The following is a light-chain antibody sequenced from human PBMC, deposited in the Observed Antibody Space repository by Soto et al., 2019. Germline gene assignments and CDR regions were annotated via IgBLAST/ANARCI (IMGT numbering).Light chain of an antibody. CDR3: QKYNSAPRT. V-gene: IGKV3-20*01. CDR2: DAS. CDR1: QSVSGSY. J-gene: IGKJ1*01. Sequence: EIVLTQSPGTLSLSPGERAALSCRASQSVSGSYVAWYQQKPGQAPRLLIYDASNRATGIPARFSGSGSGTDFTLTISSLQPEDVATYYCQKYNSAPRTFGQGTKVDIK.